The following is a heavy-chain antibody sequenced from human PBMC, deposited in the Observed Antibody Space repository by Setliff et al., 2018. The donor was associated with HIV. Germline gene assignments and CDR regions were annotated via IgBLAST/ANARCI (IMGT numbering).Heavy chain of an antibody. D-gene: IGHD2-15*01. V-gene: IGHV3-66*01. Sequence: PGGSLRLSCVTSGFTFTDYAMTWVRQAPGKGLEWVSVIYSGGSTYYADSVKGRFTISRDNSKNTLYLQMNSLRAEDTAVYYCARENRYCSGGSCDWYFDLWGRGTLVTVSS. CDR2: IYSGGST. J-gene: IGHJ2*01. CDR1: GFTFTDYA. CDR3: ARENRYCSGGSCDWYFDL.